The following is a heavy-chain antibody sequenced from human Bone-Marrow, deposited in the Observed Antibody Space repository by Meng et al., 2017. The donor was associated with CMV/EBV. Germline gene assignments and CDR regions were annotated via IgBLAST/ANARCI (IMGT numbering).Heavy chain of an antibody. D-gene: IGHD5-12*01. J-gene: IGHJ3*02. CDR1: GFTFSSYW. CDR3: ARVGLRHALDI. V-gene: IGHV3-74*01. CDR2: IYDDGSIT. Sequence: GESLKISCAASGFTFSSYWMHWVRQVPGKGLVWVSRIYDDGSITNYADSVKGRFTISRDNAKIFLYLQMNSLRVEDAAVYFCARVGLRHALDIWGQGTMVTVSS.